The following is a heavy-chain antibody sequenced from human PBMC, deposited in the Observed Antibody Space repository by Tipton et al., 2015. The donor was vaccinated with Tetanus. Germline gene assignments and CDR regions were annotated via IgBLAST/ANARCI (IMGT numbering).Heavy chain of an antibody. D-gene: IGHD7-27*01. J-gene: IGHJ4*02. CDR1: GFPFSSYN. V-gene: IGHV3-30*18. CDR3: AKGWGSLDH. CDR2: ISPDGTNQ. Sequence: SLRLSCVASGFPFSSYNMHWVRQAPGKGLESVAVISPDGTNQYYSDSVKGRFTISRDNSKNALYLQMNGLRAEDTAVYYCAKGWGSLDHWGQGTLVTVSS.